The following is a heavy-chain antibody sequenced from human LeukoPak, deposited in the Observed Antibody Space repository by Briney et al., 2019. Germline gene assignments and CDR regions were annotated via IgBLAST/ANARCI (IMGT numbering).Heavy chain of an antibody. Sequence: SETLSLTCTVSGDSFSSYYWSWIRQPPGKGLEWIAYIYYSGTTNYNPSLKSRVTISIDTSKNQFSLSLSSVTAADTAVYYCARGSMVRGVMDYWGQGTLVTVSS. CDR1: GDSFSSYY. D-gene: IGHD3-10*01. CDR3: ARGSMVRGVMDY. CDR2: IYYSGTT. V-gene: IGHV4-59*01. J-gene: IGHJ4*02.